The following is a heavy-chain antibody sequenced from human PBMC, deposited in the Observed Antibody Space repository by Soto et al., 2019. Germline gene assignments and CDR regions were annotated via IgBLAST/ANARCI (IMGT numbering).Heavy chain of an antibody. CDR1: GFTFSSYG. D-gene: IGHD3-3*01. V-gene: IGHV3-33*01. Sequence: GGSLRLSCAASGFTFSSYGMHWVRQAPGKGLEWVAVIWYDGSNKYYADSVKGRFTISRDNSKNTLYLQMNSLRAEDTAVYYCARDSLPFWSGYYAGIVATNVDYWGQGTLVTVSS. J-gene: IGHJ4*02. CDR2: IWYDGSNK. CDR3: ARDSLPFWSGYYAGIVATNVDY.